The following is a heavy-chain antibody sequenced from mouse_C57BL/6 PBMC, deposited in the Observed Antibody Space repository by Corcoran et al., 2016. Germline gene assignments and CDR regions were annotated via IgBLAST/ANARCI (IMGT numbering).Heavy chain of an antibody. J-gene: IGHJ2*01. CDR3: ARWGITTPYYFDY. CDR2: ILPGSGST. CDR1: GYTFTGYW. D-gene: IGHD2-4*01. V-gene: IGHV1-9*01. Sequence: QVQLQQSGAELMKPGASVKLSCKATGYTFTGYWIEWVKQRPGHGLEWIGEILPGSGSTNYNGKFKGKATFTADTSSNTAYMQLSSLTTEDSAIYYCARWGITTPYYFDYWGQGTTLTVSS.